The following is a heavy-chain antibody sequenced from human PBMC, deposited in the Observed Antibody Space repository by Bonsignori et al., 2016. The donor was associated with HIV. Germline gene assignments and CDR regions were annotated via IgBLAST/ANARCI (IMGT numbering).Heavy chain of an antibody. J-gene: IGHJ4*02. Sequence: WIRQPPGKGLEWVAVISYDGSNKYYADSVKGRFTISRDNSKNTLYLQMNSLRAEDTAVYYCAKDKRWPLKPLNYWGQGTLVTVSS. V-gene: IGHV3-30*18. CDR3: AKDKRWPLKPLNY. D-gene: IGHD5-24*01. CDR2: ISYDGSNK.